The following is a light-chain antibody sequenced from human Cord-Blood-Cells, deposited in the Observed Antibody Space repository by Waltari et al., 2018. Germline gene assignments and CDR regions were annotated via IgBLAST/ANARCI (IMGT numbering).Light chain of an antibody. V-gene: IGLV1-47*01. J-gene: IGLJ1*01. CDR1: SSNIGSNY. CDR2: MNN. Sequence: QSVLTQPPSASGTPGQRVTISCSGSSSNIGSNYVYWYQQLHGTAPKHLIYMNNRRPSGVPDRFSGSKSGTSASLAISGRRSEDEADYYCAAWDDSLSGYVFGTGTKVTVL. CDR3: AAWDDSLSGYV.